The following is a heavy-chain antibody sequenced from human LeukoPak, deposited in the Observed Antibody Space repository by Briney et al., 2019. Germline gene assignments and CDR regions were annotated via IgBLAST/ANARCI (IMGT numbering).Heavy chain of an antibody. J-gene: IGHJ5*02. Sequence: PSETLSLTCAVSGGSISSGGYSWSWIRQPPGKGLEWIGYIYHSGSTYYNPSLKSRVTISVDRSKNQFSLKLSSVTAADTAVYYCARDRTGCSGGSCHPSWFDPWGQGTLVTVSS. CDR2: IYHSGST. D-gene: IGHD2-15*01. V-gene: IGHV4-30-2*01. CDR3: ARDRTGCSGGSCHPSWFDP. CDR1: GGSISSGGYS.